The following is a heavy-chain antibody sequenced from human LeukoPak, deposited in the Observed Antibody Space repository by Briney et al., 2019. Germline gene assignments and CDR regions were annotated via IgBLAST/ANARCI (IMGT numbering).Heavy chain of an antibody. CDR3: AKLSLSGRSQSADY. J-gene: IGHJ4*02. V-gene: IGHV3-23*01. CDR1: GFTFNNHA. CDR2: ISADGSNT. D-gene: IGHD3-10*01. Sequence: PGGSLRLSCVGYGFTFNNHAISWVRQAPGKGPEWVSGISADGSNTYYADSVKGRFTISRDNSKNTLFLQMNSLRAEDTAVYYCAKLSLSGRSQSADYWGQGTLVTVSS.